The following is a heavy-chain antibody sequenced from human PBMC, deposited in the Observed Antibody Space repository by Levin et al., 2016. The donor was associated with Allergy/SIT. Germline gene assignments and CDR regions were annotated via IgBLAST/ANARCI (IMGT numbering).Heavy chain of an antibody. CDR3: ARLGYSVGWLNLDL. D-gene: IGHD6-13*01. CDR2: IYPGDSDT. J-gene: IGHJ4*02. Sequence: VRQMPGKGLEWMGIIYPGDSDTRYSPSFQGQVTISADKSIGTGYLHWSSLKASDTAVYYCARLGYSVGWLNLDLWGQGTLVTVSS. V-gene: IGHV5-51*01.